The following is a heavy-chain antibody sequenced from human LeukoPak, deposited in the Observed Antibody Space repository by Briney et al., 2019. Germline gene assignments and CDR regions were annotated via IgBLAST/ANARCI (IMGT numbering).Heavy chain of an antibody. CDR2: INHSGST. D-gene: IGHD2-2*03. Sequence: SETLPLTCAVYGGSFSGYYWSWIRQPPGKGLEWIGEINHSGSTNYNPSLKSRVTISVDTSKNQFSLKLSSVTAADTAVYYCARGGYCSSTSCANWFDPWGQGTLVTVSS. V-gene: IGHV4-34*01. CDR3: ARGGYCSSTSCANWFDP. CDR1: GGSFSGYY. J-gene: IGHJ5*02.